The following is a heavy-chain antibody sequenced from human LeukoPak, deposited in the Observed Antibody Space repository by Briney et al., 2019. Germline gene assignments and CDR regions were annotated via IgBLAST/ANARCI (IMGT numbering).Heavy chain of an antibody. V-gene: IGHV4-34*01. Sequence: PSETLSLTCTVSGGSISSYYWSWIRQPPGKGLEWIGEINHSGSTNYNPSLKSRVTISVDTSKNQFSLKLSSVTAADTAVYYCARKGTDYDILTGYYANWFDPWGQGTLVTVSS. CDR1: GGSISSYY. CDR3: ARKGTDYDILTGYYANWFDP. D-gene: IGHD3-9*01. CDR2: INHSGST. J-gene: IGHJ5*02.